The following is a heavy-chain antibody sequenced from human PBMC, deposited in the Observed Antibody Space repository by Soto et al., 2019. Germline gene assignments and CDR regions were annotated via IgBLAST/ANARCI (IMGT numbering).Heavy chain of an antibody. D-gene: IGHD1-7*01. CDR3: AKDRNYPRDQFHY. CDR2: ISANCQGI. V-gene: IGHV3-23*01. Sequence: GGSLRLSCAASGFTFSTYALSWVRQAPGKGLEGVSAISANCQGIYYADSVRGRFTISRDNSKNTIFLHMDSLRAEDTAVYYCAKDRNYPRDQFHYWGQGTLVTVSS. CDR1: GFTFSTYA. J-gene: IGHJ4*02.